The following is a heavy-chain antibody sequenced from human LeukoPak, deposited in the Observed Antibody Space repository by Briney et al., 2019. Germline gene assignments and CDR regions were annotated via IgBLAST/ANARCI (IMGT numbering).Heavy chain of an antibody. J-gene: IGHJ4*02. Sequence: GGSLRLSCAASGFTFSNYAMSWVRQAPGKGLEWVSAFSGSTGTTYYADSVKGRFTISRYRAKNTLYLQMNSLRAEDTAVYYCAKTFRAVASAFDYWAQGTLVTVSS. D-gene: IGHD6-19*01. CDR2: FSGSTGTT. V-gene: IGHV3-23*01. CDR1: GFTFSNYA. CDR3: AKTFRAVASAFDY.